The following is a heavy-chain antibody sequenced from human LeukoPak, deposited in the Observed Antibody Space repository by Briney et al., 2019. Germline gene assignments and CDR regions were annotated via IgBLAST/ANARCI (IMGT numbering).Heavy chain of an antibody. V-gene: IGHV3-7*01. J-gene: IGHJ4*02. CDR1: GFTFRNYW. Sequence: GGSLRLSCAASGFTFRNYWMSWVRQAPGEGLEWVSNINHDGSEKYYVDSVKGRFTISRDNAESSLYLQMNSLRVEDTAVYYCASDRDYYDSSGHLFDYWGQGTLVTVSS. CDR3: ASDRDYYDSSGHLFDY. CDR2: INHDGSEK. D-gene: IGHD3-22*01.